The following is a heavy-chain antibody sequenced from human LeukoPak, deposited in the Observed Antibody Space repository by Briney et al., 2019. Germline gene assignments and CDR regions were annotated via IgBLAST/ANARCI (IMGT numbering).Heavy chain of an antibody. CDR1: GGSFSGYY. CDR2: INHSGST. Sequence: SKTLSLTCAVYGGSFSGYYWSWIRQPPGKGLEWIGEINHSGSTNYNPSLKSRVTVSVDTSKNQFSLKLSSVTAADTAVYYCARETTIFGVVITRFDYWGQGTLVTVSS. J-gene: IGHJ4*02. D-gene: IGHD3-3*01. CDR3: ARETTIFGVVITRFDY. V-gene: IGHV4-34*01.